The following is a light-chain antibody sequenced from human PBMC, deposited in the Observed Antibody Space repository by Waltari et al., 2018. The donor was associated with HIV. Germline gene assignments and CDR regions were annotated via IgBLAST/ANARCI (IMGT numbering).Light chain of an antibody. CDR1: QSISTY. J-gene: IGKJ2*01. CDR2: AAS. Sequence: DIQMTQSPSSLSASVGDRVTITCRASQSISTYLNWYQQKPGKAPKLLIYAASNLQTGVPSRFSGSGSGADFTVTISSLQPEDFATYYCQQSYSTPYIFGQGTTLAIK. CDR3: QQSYSTPYI. V-gene: IGKV1-39*01.